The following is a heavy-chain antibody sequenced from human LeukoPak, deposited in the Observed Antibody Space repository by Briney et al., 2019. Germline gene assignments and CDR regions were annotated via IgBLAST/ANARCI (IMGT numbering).Heavy chain of an antibody. D-gene: IGHD3-22*01. V-gene: IGHV3-30*18. CDR3: AKEVVYDSSGYSFYFDY. Sequence: GGSLRLSCAASGFTFSSYGMPWVRQAPGKGLEWVAVISYDGSNKYYADSVKGRFTISRDNSKNTLYLQMNSLRAEDTDVYYCAKEVVYDSSGYSFYFDYWGQGTLVTVSS. CDR1: GFTFSSYG. J-gene: IGHJ4*02. CDR2: ISYDGSNK.